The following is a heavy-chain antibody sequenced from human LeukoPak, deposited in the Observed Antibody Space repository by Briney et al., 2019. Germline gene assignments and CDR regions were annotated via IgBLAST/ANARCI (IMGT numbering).Heavy chain of an antibody. V-gene: IGHV4-34*01. CDR2: INHSGST. J-gene: IGHJ4*02. CDR3: ARAASYDFWSGYRSPGPIDY. Sequence: SETLSLTCAVYGGSFSGYYWSWIRQPPGKGLEWIGEINHSGSTNYNPSLKSRVTISVDTSKNQFSLKPSSVTAADTAVYYCARAASYDFWSGYRSPGPIDYWGQGTLVTVSS. D-gene: IGHD3-3*01. CDR1: GGSFSGYY.